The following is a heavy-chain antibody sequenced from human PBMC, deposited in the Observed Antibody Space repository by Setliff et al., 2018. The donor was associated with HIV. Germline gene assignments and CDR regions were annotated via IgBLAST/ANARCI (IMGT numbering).Heavy chain of an antibody. CDR3: ARDIGSRGGAFDT. CDR1: GYRFTMYS. J-gene: IGHJ3*02. D-gene: IGHD3-10*01. Sequence: ASVKVSCKASGYRFTMYSMNWVRQAPGQGLEWMGWINTNTGNTMYAQGFTGRFVFSLDTSVSTAFLQITSLKAEDTAVYYCARDIGSRGGAFDTWGQGTRVTVSS. CDR2: INTNTGNT. V-gene: IGHV7-4-1*02.